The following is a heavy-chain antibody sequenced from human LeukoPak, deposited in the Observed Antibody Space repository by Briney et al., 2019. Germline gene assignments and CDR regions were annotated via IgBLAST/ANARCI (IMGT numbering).Heavy chain of an antibody. V-gene: IGHV1-46*01. Sequence: ASVKVSCKASGYTFTSYYMHWVRQAPGQGLEWMGIINPSGGSTSYAQKFQGRVTMTRDMSTSAVYMELSSLRSEDTAVYYCARDLASSSHTGGFDPWGQGTLVTVSS. D-gene: IGHD6-13*01. CDR3: ARDLASSSHTGGFDP. CDR1: GYTFTSYY. J-gene: IGHJ5*02. CDR2: INPSGGST.